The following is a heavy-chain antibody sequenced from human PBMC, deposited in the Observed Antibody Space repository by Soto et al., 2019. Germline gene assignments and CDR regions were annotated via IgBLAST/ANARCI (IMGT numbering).Heavy chain of an antibody. Sequence: QVQLVQSGAEVKKPGSSVKVSCKASGGTFSSYAISWVRQAPGQGLEWMGGIIPIFGTANYAQKFQGRVTITADESTSTAYMKLRSLRSEDTAVYYCARDLAAAGSGWFDPWGQGTLVTVSS. V-gene: IGHV1-69*01. J-gene: IGHJ5*02. CDR3: ARDLAAAGSGWFDP. D-gene: IGHD6-13*01. CDR2: IIPIFGTA. CDR1: GGTFSSYA.